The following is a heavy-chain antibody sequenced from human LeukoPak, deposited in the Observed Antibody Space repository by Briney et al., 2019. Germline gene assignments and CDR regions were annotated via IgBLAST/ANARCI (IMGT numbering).Heavy chain of an antibody. D-gene: IGHD2-15*01. V-gene: IGHV5-51*01. CDR2: IFPGDSDT. CDR1: GYRFTSYC. CDR3: ARTGYCSGGSCHSADY. Sequence: GESLKISCKSSGYRFTSYCIGWVRQMPGKGLEWIGIIFPGDSDTRYSPSFQGQVTISADKSISTAYLQWSSLKASDTAMYYCARTGYCSGGSCHSADYWGQGTLVTVSS. J-gene: IGHJ4*02.